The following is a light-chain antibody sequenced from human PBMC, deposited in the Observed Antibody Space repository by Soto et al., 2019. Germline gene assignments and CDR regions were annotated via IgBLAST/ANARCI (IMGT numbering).Light chain of an antibody. V-gene: IGKV3-15*01. CDR3: QQYNNWPPII. J-gene: IGKJ5*01. CDR2: RAS. CDR1: QSVTSN. Sequence: EIVMTQSPATLSVSPGERVTLHCRASQSVTSNLAWYQHKPGQSPRLLIYRASARATGVPDRFSGSGSGTEFTLTISSLQSEYFAVYYCQQYNNWPPIIFGQGTRLVIK.